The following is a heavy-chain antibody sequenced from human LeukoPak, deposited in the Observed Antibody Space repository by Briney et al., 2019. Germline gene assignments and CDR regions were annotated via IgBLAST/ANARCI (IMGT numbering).Heavy chain of an antibody. CDR3: VLGAYWNDDKNAFHI. Sequence: GGSLRLSCAASGLTFSSYDMHWIRQSPGKRLEWVSSIGATGDTYYAVSVKGRFTISRENAKRSVYLQMSSLSAGDTAVYSCVLGAYWNDDKNAFHIWGPGTMVTVSS. V-gene: IGHV3-13*01. J-gene: IGHJ3*02. CDR2: IGATGDT. D-gene: IGHD1-1*01. CDR1: GLTFSSYD.